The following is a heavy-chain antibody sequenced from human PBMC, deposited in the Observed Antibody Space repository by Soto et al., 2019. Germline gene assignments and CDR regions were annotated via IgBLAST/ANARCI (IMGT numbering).Heavy chain of an antibody. CDR1: GFPFGENA. Sequence: PGGSLRLSCAASGFPFGENAMSWVRQAPGKGLEWVSGISDSGATTYYADSVRGRFTISRDNSKNTLYLQMNSLRVEDTAVYYCAKDEKGVIADYFDCWGQGTMVTVSS. D-gene: IGHD3-10*01. CDR2: ISDSGATT. V-gene: IGHV3-23*01. CDR3: AKDEKGVIADYFDC. J-gene: IGHJ4*02.